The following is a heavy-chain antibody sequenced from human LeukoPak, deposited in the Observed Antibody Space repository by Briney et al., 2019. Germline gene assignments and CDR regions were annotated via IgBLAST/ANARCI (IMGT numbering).Heavy chain of an antibody. Sequence: GGSPRLSCAASGFTFSSYAMSWVRQAPGKGLEWVSAISGSGGSTYYADSVKGRFTISRDNSKNTLYLQMNSLRAEDTAVYYCAKAKVLWFGEYVDYWGQGTLVTVSS. J-gene: IGHJ4*02. D-gene: IGHD3-10*01. CDR1: GFTFSSYA. V-gene: IGHV3-23*01. CDR3: AKAKVLWFGEYVDY. CDR2: ISGSGGST.